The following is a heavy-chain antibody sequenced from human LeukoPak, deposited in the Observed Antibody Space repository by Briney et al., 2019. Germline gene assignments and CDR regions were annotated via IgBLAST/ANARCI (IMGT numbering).Heavy chain of an antibody. V-gene: IGHV3-21*01. CDR3: ARAETYYYDSSGYSPDY. J-gene: IGHJ4*02. CDR2: ISSSTSYI. CDR1: GFTFSTYS. Sequence: GGSLRLSCAASGFTFSTYSMSWVRQAPGKGLEWVSSISSSTSYIYYADSMKGRFTISRDNAKNSLFLQMNSLGAEDTAVYYCARAETYYYDSSGYSPDYWGQGTLVTVSS. D-gene: IGHD3-22*01.